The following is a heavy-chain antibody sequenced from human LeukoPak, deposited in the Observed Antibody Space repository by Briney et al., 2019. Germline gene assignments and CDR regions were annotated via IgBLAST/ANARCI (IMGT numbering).Heavy chain of an antibody. CDR2: INPNSGGT. D-gene: IGHD3-10*01. CDR3: AREDMTMVREVKGYYGMDV. CDR1: GYTFTGYH. Sequence: ASVKVSCKASGYTFTGYHMHWVRQAPGQGLEWMGRINPNSGGTNYAQKFQGRVTMTRDTSISTAYMELSRLRSDDTAVYYCAREDMTMVREVKGYYGMDVWGQGTTVTVSS. V-gene: IGHV1-2*06. J-gene: IGHJ6*02.